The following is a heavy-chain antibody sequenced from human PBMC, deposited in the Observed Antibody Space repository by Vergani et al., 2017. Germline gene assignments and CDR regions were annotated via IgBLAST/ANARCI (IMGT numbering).Heavy chain of an antibody. J-gene: IGHJ5*02. V-gene: IGHV4-34*01. CDR2: INHSGST. CDR3: ARGQNRVYSSRRGFDP. D-gene: IGHD6-13*01. CDR1: GGSFSGYY. Sequence: QVQLQQWGAGLLKPSETLSLTCAVYGGSFSGYYWSWIRQPPGKGLEWIGEINHSGSTNYNPSLKSRVTISVDTSKNQVSLKLSSVTAADTAVYYCARGQNRVYSSRRGFDPWGQGTLVTVSS.